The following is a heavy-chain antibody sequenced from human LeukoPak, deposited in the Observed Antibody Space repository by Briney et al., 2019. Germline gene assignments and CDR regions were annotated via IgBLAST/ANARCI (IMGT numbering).Heavy chain of an antibody. CDR2: IYSSGST. Sequence: SETLSLTCTVSGGSISSGSYYWSWIRQPAGKGLEWTGRIYSSGSTNYNPSLKSRVTISVDTSKNQFSLKLSSVTAADTAVYYCARDSVSSWYDAFDIWGQGTMVTVSS. D-gene: IGHD6-13*01. CDR3: ARDSVSSWYDAFDI. CDR1: GGSISSGSYY. J-gene: IGHJ3*02. V-gene: IGHV4-61*02.